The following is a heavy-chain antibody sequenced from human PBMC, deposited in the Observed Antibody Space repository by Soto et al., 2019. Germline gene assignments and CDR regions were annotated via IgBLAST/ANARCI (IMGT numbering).Heavy chain of an antibody. V-gene: IGHV4-30-4*01. CDR2: IYYSGST. Sequence: SETLSLTCTVSGGSISSGDYYWSWIRQPPGKGLEWIGYIYYSGSTYYNPSLKSRVTISVDTSKNQFSLKLSSVTAADTAVYYCARDYYGSGSYYHCLWGQGTLVTVSS. CDR3: ARDYYGSGSYYHCL. J-gene: IGHJ4*02. D-gene: IGHD3-10*01. CDR1: GGSISSGDYY.